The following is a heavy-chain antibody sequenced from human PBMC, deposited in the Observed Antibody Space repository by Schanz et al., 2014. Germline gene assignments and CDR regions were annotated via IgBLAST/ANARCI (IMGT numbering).Heavy chain of an antibody. CDR1: GFTFSNAW. V-gene: IGHV3-66*01. D-gene: IGHD1-26*01. J-gene: IGHJ3*02. CDR2: IYSGDNT. Sequence: EVQLVESGGGLVKPGGSLRLSCAASGFTFSNAWMSWVRQAPGKGLEWVSVIYSGDNTYYADSVKGRFTISRDNSKNTLYLQMNSLRAEDSAVYYCAKVGPYSGSLGAFDIWGQGTMVTVSS. CDR3: AKVGPYSGSLGAFDI.